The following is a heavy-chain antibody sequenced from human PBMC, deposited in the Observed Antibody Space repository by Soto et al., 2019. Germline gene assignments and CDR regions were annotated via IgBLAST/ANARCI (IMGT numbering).Heavy chain of an antibody. D-gene: IGHD2-15*01. CDR1: GGSISSSSYY. Sequence: PSETLSLTCTVSGGSISSSSYYWGWIRQPPGKGLEWIGSIYYSGSTYYNPSLKSLVTISVDTSKNQFSLKLSSVTAADTAVYYCARHTPAISISDHWGQGTLVTVSA. V-gene: IGHV4-39*01. CDR2: IYYSGST. J-gene: IGHJ4*02. CDR3: ARHTPAISISDH.